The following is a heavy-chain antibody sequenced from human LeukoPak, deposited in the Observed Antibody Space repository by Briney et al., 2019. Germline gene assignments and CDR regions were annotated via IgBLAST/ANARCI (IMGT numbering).Heavy chain of an antibody. J-gene: IGHJ3*01. Sequence: PGGSLRLSCAASGFTFSSYWMSWVRQAPGKGLEWVANIKQDGSEKYYVDPVKGRFTISRNNAKNSLYLQMNSLRAEDTAVYYCARDINKRFLDSWGQGTMVTVSS. CDR1: GFTFSSYW. CDR3: ARDINKRFLDS. CDR2: IKQDGSEK. V-gene: IGHV3-7*01. D-gene: IGHD3/OR15-3a*01.